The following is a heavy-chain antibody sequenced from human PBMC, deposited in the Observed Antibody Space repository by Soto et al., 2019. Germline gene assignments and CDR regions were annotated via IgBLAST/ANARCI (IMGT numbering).Heavy chain of an antibody. J-gene: IGHJ6*02. D-gene: IGHD1-26*01. CDR1: VLGFNDYG. Sequence: GCSLRLCCASSVLGFNDYGMHWVRQAPGKGLEGVALITNDGNNEYYRESVKGRFSISRGRSTNTVDLLMNRLRPEDTGVYYCAKEGPGGGRHFYYAMDFWLQGTTVTVSS. CDR2: ITNDGNNE. CDR3: AKEGPGGGRHFYYAMDF. V-gene: IGHV3-30*02.